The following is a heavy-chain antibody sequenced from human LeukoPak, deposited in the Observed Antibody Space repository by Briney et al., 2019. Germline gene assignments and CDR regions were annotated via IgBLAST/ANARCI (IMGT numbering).Heavy chain of an antibody. J-gene: IGHJ3*02. Sequence: GGCLRLSCAASGFTVSNNYMSWVRQAPGKGLEWVSVIYSGGATYYADSVKGRFTISRDNSKNTLYLQMNSLRAEDTAVYYCARKYYYDSSGSDAFDIWGQGTMVTVSS. CDR2: IYSGGAT. V-gene: IGHV3-53*01. CDR3: ARKYYYDSSGSDAFDI. D-gene: IGHD3-22*01. CDR1: GFTVSNNY.